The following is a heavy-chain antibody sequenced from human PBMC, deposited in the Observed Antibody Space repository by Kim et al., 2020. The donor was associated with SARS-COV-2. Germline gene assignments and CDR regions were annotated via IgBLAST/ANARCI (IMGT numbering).Heavy chain of an antibody. Sequence: GGSLRLSCAASGFTFDDYAMHWVRQAPGKGLEWVSGISWNSGSIGYADSVKGRFTISRDNAKNSLYLQMNSLRAEDTALYYCAKDWRGYSYGWGMDVWGQGTTVTVS. CDR2: ISWNSGSI. V-gene: IGHV3-9*01. D-gene: IGHD5-18*01. CDR3: AKDWRGYSYGWGMDV. J-gene: IGHJ6*02. CDR1: GFTFDDYA.